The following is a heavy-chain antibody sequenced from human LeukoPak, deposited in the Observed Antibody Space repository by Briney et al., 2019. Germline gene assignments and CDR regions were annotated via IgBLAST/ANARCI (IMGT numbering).Heavy chain of an antibody. CDR1: EFTFSTYS. Sequence: GGSLRLSCAASEFTFSTYSMNWVRQAPEKGLEWVSSISSGSGYIFYADSVKGRFTISRDNAKNSLYLQMNSLRAEDTAVYYCARDLGGDYRFDYWGQGTLVTVSS. D-gene: IGHD4-17*01. CDR3: ARDLGGDYRFDY. CDR2: ISSGSGYI. J-gene: IGHJ4*02. V-gene: IGHV3-21*01.